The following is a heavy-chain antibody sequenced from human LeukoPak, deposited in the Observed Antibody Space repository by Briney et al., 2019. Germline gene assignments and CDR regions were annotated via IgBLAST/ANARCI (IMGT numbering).Heavy chain of an antibody. J-gene: IGHJ6*02. V-gene: IGHV1-69*13. CDR3: WQSDYYYYGMDV. CDR1: GGTFSSYA. Sequence: SVKVSCKASGGTFSSYAISWVRRAPGQGLEWMGGIIPIFGTANYAQKFQGRVTITADESTSTAYMELSSLRSEDTAVYYCWQSDYYYYGMDVWGQGTTVTVSS. CDR2: IIPIFGTA.